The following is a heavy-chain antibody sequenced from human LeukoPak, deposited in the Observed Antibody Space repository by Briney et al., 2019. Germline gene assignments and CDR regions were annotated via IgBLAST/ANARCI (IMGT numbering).Heavy chain of an antibody. CDR1: GGSISSSSYY. V-gene: IGHV4-61*01. D-gene: IGHD3-3*01. CDR3: ARAVRYYDFWSGMDV. CDR2: IYYSGST. J-gene: IGHJ6*03. Sequence: SETLSLTCTVSGGSISSSSYYWSWIRQPPGKGLEWIGYIYYSGSTNYNPSLKSRVTISVDTSKNQFSLKLSSVTAADTAVYYCARAVRYYDFWSGMDVWGKGTTVTVSS.